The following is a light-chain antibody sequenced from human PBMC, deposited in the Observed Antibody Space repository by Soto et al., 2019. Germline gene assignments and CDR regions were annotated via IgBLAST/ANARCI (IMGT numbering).Light chain of an antibody. J-gene: IGLJ1*01. CDR1: SSDVGGYNY. CDR2: EVS. V-gene: IGLV2-14*01. Sequence: QSVLTQPASVSGSPGQSITISCTGTSSDVGGYNYVSWYQQHPGKAPKLMIYEVSSRPSGVSNRFSGSRSGNTASLTISGLQAEDDADYYCSSYTSSSTQVFETGTKVTVL. CDR3: SSYTSSSTQV.